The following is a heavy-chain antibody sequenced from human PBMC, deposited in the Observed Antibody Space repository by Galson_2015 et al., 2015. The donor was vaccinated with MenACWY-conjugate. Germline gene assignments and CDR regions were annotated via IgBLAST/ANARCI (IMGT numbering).Heavy chain of an antibody. J-gene: IGHJ4*02. D-gene: IGHD3/OR15-3a*01. CDR2: ISYDGSDT. CDR3: AKDGLLGLVILGYVDN. Sequence: SGFIFSSYGMHWVRQAPGRGLEWVAVISYDGSDTYYADSVKGRFTISRDNSKNTMYLQMNSLRTEDTAIYYCAKDGLLGLVILGYVDNWGQGTLVTVSS. CDR1: GFIFSSYG. V-gene: IGHV3-30*18.